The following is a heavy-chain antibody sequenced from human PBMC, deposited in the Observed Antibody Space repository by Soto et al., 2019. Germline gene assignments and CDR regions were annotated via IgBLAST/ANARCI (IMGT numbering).Heavy chain of an antibody. Sequence: GGPLRVSWAGSGLPFSTYSMSWVSQAPGKGLEWLSSISGSGSCLYYADSVKGRFTISRDNSKNTLYLQMNSLRAENTAVYSCAKLVIGSKLVVVVAADIWGQGTMVTVSS. CDR1: GLPFSTYS. CDR2: ISGSGSCL. D-gene: IGHD2-15*01. CDR3: AKLVIGSKLVVVVAADI. V-gene: IGHV3-23*01. J-gene: IGHJ3*02.